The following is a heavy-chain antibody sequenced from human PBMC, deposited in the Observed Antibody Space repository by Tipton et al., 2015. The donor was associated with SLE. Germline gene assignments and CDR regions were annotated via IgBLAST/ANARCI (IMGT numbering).Heavy chain of an antibody. CDR2: INHSGST. V-gene: IGHV4-34*01. CDR3: ARERIEEYGGKENWIDP. CDR1: GGSFSGYY. J-gene: IGHJ5*02. Sequence: TLSLTCAVYGGSFSGYYWSWLRQSPGKGLEWIGEINHSGSTNYNPSLKSRFTISVDRSNNQFSLNLSSGTAADTAVYYCARERIEEYGGKENWIDPWGQGTLVTVSS. D-gene: IGHD4/OR15-4a*01.